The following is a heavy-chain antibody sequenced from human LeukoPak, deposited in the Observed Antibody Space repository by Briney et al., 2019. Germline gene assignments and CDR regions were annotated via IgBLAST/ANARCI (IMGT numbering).Heavy chain of an antibody. V-gene: IGHV1-69*13. CDR1: GGTFSSYA. CDR2: IIPIFGTA. J-gene: IGHJ6*03. D-gene: IGHD5-24*01. CDR3: ARDQGDGYSIPDYMDV. Sequence: GASVKVSCKASGGTFSSYAISWVRQAPGQGLEWMGGIIPIFGTANYAQKFQGRVTITADESTSTAYMELSSLRSEDTAVYYCARDQGDGYSIPDYMDVWGKGTTVTISS.